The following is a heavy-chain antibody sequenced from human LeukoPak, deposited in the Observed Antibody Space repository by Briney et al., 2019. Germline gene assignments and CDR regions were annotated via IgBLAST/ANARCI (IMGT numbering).Heavy chain of an antibody. Sequence: GGSLRLSCAASGFTFSSYGMQWVRQAPGKGLEWGAVIWYDGSNKYYADSVKGRFTISRDNSKNTLYLQMNSLRAEDTAVYSCARDPVTYYDYVSGPWFDPWGQGTLVTVSS. CDR3: ARDPVTYYDYVSGPWFDP. V-gene: IGHV3-33*01. J-gene: IGHJ5*02. D-gene: IGHD3-16*01. CDR2: IWYDGSNK. CDR1: GFTFSSYG.